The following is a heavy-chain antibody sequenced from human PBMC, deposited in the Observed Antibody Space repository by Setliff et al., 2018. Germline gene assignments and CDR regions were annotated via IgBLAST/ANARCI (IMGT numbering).Heavy chain of an antibody. CDR3: ARGPPDFVVVPAAAKFDY. D-gene: IGHD2-2*01. J-gene: IGHJ4*02. V-gene: IGHV1-18*01. CDR2: NSV. Sequence: ASVKVSCKASGDTFSSYGISWVRQAPGQGLEWMGWNSVYAREFQGRVTMTIDTPTSTAYMELRSLRSDDTAVYYCARGPPDFVVVPAAAKFDYWGPGTLVTVSS. CDR1: GDTFSSYG.